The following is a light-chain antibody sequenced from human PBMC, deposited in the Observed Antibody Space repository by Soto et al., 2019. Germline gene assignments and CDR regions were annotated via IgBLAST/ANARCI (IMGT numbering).Light chain of an antibody. Sequence: DIQMTQSPSTLSASVGDRVTITCRASQSIGSSLAWYQQKTGKGPKLLIYDASTLESGVPSRFSGSGFGTEFALTISSLQPDDFATFYCQQYNSYGTFGQGTKLEIK. CDR2: DAS. J-gene: IGKJ2*01. V-gene: IGKV1-5*01. CDR3: QQYNSYGT. CDR1: QSIGSS.